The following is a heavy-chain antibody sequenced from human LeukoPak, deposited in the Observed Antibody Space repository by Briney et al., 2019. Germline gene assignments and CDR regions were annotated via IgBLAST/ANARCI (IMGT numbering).Heavy chain of an antibody. V-gene: IGHV3-21*01. CDR3: ARDGGYSYGYDYYYMDV. CDR1: GFTFSSYS. D-gene: IGHD5-18*01. CDR2: TTSSSSYI. J-gene: IGHJ6*03. Sequence: GGSLRLSCAASGFTFSSYSMNWVRQAPGKGLEWVSSTTSSSSYIYYADSVKGRFTISRDNAKNSLYLQMNSLRAEDTAVYYCARDGGYSYGYDYYYMDVWGKGTTVTISS.